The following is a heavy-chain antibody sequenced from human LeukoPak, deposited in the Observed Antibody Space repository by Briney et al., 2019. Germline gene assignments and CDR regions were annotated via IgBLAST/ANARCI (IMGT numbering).Heavy chain of an antibody. CDR2: IRSKANNYTT. CDR1: GLTFSGSA. Sequence: SGGSLRLSCAASGLTFSGSAMHWVRQVSGKGLEWVGRIRSKANNYTTAYAASVKGRFTIFRDDSMNTAYLQMNSLKIEDPAVYYCTTSSLPDYWGQGTLVTVSS. CDR3: TTSSLPDY. V-gene: IGHV3-73*01. D-gene: IGHD2-2*01. J-gene: IGHJ4*02.